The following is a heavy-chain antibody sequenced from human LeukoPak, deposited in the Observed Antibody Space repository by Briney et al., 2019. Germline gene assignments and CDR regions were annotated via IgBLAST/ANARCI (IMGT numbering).Heavy chain of an antibody. CDR1: GFTFSSYS. CDR2: ISSSSSTI. V-gene: IGHV3-48*02. CDR3: ARVKFGEREDYFDY. Sequence: PGGYLRLSCAASGFTFSSYSMNWVRQAPGKGLEWVSYISSSSSTIYYADSVKGRFTISRDNAKNSLYLQMNSLRDEDTAVYYCARVKFGEREDYFDYWGQGTLVTVSS. J-gene: IGHJ4*02. D-gene: IGHD3-10*01.